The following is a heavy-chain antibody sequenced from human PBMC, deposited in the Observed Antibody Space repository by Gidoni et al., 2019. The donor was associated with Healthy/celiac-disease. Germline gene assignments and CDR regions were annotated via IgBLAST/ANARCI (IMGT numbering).Heavy chain of an antibody. CDR3: ARAYIGDDAFDI. V-gene: IGHV4-59*01. CDR1: GGSISSYY. Sequence: QVQLQESGPGLVKPSATLSLTCTFSGGSISSYYWSWIRQPPGKGLEWIGYIYYRWSTNYNPSHKSRVTISVDTSKNQFSLKLSSVTAADTAGYYCARAYIGDDAFDIWGQGTMVTVSA. J-gene: IGHJ3*02. CDR2: IYYRWST. D-gene: IGHD5-12*01.